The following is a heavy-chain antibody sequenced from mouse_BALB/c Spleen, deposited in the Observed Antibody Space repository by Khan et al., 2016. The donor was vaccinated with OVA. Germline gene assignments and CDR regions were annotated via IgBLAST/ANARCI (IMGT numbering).Heavy chain of an antibody. V-gene: IGHV1-77*01. CDR2: ISPGSGNT. J-gene: IGHJ3*01. CDR3: AREVGSWFPY. Sequence: QVRLQQSGTELARPGASVKLSCKASGYIFIDYNINWVKQRTGQGLEWIGEISPGSGNTYYNEKFKGKATLTADKSSSTAYMQLSSLTSEDSAVYFCAREVGSWFPYGGQGTLVTGSA. D-gene: IGHD1-1*02. CDR1: GYIFIDYN.